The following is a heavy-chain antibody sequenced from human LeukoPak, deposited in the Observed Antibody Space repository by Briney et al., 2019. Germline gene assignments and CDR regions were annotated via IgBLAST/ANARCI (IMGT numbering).Heavy chain of an antibody. D-gene: IGHD2-15*01. J-gene: IGHJ4*02. CDR3: ARDLGVCSGGTCYSVYDY. V-gene: IGHV3-7*01. CDR2: IKEDGSEK. Sequence: PGGSLRLSCAASGFIVSRYWMSWVRQAPGKGLEWVADIKEDGSEKHCVDSVKGRFTISRDNAENSLYLQMNSLRAEGTAIYYCARDLGVCSGGTCYSVYDYWGQGTLVTVPS. CDR1: GFIVSRYW.